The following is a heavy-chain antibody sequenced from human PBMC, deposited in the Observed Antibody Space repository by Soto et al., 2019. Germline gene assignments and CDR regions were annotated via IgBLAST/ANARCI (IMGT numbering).Heavy chain of an antibody. CDR2: ISYDGSNK. D-gene: IGHD4-17*01. CDR3: AKDWSRWTTVVTPVDY. V-gene: IGHV3-30*18. Sequence: GGSLRLSCAASGFTFSSYGMHWVRQAPGKGLEWVAVISYDGSNKYYADSVKGRFTISRDNSKNTLYLQMNSLRAEDTAVYYCAKDWSRWTTVVTPVDYWGQGTLVTVSS. J-gene: IGHJ4*02. CDR1: GFTFSSYG.